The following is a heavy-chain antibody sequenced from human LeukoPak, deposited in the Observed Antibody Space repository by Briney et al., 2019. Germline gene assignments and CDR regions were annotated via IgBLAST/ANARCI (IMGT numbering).Heavy chain of an antibody. CDR1: GFTFSSYT. CDR3: ARGEHSYGPLDYYYYMDV. CDR2: ISSSSSYI. V-gene: IGHV3-21*01. Sequence: GGSLRLSCAASGFTFSSYTMNWVRQGPGKGLEWVSCISSSSSYIYYADSVKGRFTISRDNAKNSLYLQVNSLRAEDTAVYYCARGEHSYGPLDYYYYMDVWGKGTTVTVSS. J-gene: IGHJ6*03. D-gene: IGHD5-18*01.